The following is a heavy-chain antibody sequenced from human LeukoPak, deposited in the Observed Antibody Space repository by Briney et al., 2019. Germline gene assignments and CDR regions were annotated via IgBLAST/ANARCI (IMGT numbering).Heavy chain of an antibody. CDR2: INPNSGGT. D-gene: IGHD3-22*01. Sequence: ASVKVSCKASGYTFTGYYMHWVRQAPEQGLEWMGWINPNSGGTNYAQKFQGRVTMTRDTSISTAYMELSRLRSDDTAVYYCARDEYDSSGYYTYNWFDPWGQGTLVTVSS. CDR3: ARDEYDSSGYYTYNWFDP. J-gene: IGHJ5*02. CDR1: GYTFTGYY. V-gene: IGHV1-2*02.